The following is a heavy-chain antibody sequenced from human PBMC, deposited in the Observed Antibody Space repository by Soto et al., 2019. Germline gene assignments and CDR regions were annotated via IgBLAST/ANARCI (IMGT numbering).Heavy chain of an antibody. CDR3: ARGAPLVGATNPWSY. D-gene: IGHD1-26*01. CDR2: IDPSDSYT. J-gene: IGHJ4*02. V-gene: IGHV5-10-1*01. Sequence: PGESLKISCKGSGYSFTSYWISWVRQMPGKGLEWMGRIDPSDSYTNYSPSFQGHVTISADKSISTAYLQWSSLKASDTAMYYCARGAPLVGATNPWSYWGQGTLVTVSS. CDR1: GYSFTSYW.